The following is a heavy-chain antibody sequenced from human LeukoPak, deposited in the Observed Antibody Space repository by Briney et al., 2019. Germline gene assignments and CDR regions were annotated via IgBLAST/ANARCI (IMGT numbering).Heavy chain of an antibody. CDR1: GYPFTGNY. V-gene: IGHV1-46*01. Sequence: GASVKVSCKTSGYPFTGNYINWLRQAPGQGLEWLGLIDPDRRTTVYAQKFQGRVAMTGDMSTSTVYMELRSLRSEDTAVYFCAKSGWELIGGFDYWGQGTLVTVSS. CDR2: IDPDRRTT. CDR3: AKSGWELIGGFDY. D-gene: IGHD1-26*01. J-gene: IGHJ4*02.